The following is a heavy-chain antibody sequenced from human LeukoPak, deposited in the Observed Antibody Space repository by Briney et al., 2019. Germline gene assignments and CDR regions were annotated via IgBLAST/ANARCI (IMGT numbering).Heavy chain of an antibody. V-gene: IGHV3-74*01. CDR1: GFTFTSYW. D-gene: IGHD4-17*01. CDR2: INSDGSGT. Sequence: GGSLRLSCATSGFTFTSYWMHWVRHAPGKGLVWVSRINSDGSGTDYADSVKDRFTISRDNAKNTLFLQMNSLRAEDTAVYYCAREDDDGDYFTWGQGTLVTVSS. J-gene: IGHJ5*02. CDR3: AREDDDGDYFT.